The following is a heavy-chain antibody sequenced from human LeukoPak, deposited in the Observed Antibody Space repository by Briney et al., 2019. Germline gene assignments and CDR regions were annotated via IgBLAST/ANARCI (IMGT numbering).Heavy chain of an antibody. CDR3: AKVRVGTAHFDY. J-gene: IGHJ4*02. V-gene: IGHV3-66*01. CDR2: IYSGGST. CDR1: GFTVSSNY. D-gene: IGHD2-15*01. Sequence: GGSLRLSCAASGFTVSSNYMSWVRQAPGKGLEWVSIIYSGGSTYYADSVKGRFTISRDNSKNTLYLQMNSLRPEDTAVYYCAKVRVGTAHFDYWGQGTLVTVSS.